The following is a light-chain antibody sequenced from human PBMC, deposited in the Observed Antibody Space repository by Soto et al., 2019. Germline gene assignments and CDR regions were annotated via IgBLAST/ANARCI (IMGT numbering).Light chain of an antibody. J-gene: IGKJ1*01. CDR2: GAF. CDR1: QSVSSN. V-gene: IGKV3-15*01. Sequence: EIVMTQSPATLSVSPGERATLSCRASQSVSSNLAWYQQKPGQAPRLLTYGAFTRATGIPARFSGSGSGTEFTHTISSLQSEDFAVYYWQQYNNWPPMSFGQGTKVEIK. CDR3: QQYNNWPPMS.